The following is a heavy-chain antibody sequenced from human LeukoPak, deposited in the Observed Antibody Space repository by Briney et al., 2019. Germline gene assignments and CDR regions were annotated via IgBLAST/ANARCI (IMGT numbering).Heavy chain of an antibody. J-gene: IGHJ4*02. D-gene: IGHD5-24*01. V-gene: IGHV3-23*01. CDR1: GFTFSSYA. CDR2: ISGSGGST. CDR3: AKDRDGYKSGDFDY. Sequence: GGSLRLSCAASGFTFSSYAMSWVRQAPGKGLEWVSAISGSGGSTYYADSVKGRFTISRDNSKNTLYLQMNSLRAEDTAVHYCAKDRDGYKSGDFDYWGQGTLVTVSS.